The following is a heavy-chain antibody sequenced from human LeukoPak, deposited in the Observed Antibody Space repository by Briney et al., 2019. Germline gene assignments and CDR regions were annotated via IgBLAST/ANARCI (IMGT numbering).Heavy chain of an antibody. J-gene: IGHJ5*02. V-gene: IGHV4-4*08. D-gene: IGHD5-12*01. CDR1: GGSINSYY. CDR3: ARDLGYSGFDWAP. CDR2: IHSSGTT. Sequence: SETLSLTCTVSGGSINSYYWSWIRQTPGKRLEWIGYIHSSGTTNYNPSLKSRVTISLDTSKNQFSLNLTSVTAADAAVYYCARDLGYSGFDWAPWGQGTLVTVSS.